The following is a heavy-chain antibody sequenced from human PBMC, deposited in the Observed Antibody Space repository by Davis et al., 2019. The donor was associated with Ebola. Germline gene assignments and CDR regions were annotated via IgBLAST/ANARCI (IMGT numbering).Heavy chain of an antibody. Sequence: ASVKVSCKASGYTIISTGITWVRQPPGQGPEWIGWISGYNGNTNDAKNFQGRVTMTTDTSTSTAYMELRGLRSDDTAVYYCARAFITHLHDYYYGMDVWGKVTTVTVSS. D-gene: IGHD3-10*01. CDR2: ISGYNGNT. CDR3: ARAFITHLHDYYYGMDV. V-gene: IGHV1-18*01. J-gene: IGHJ6*04. CDR1: GYTIISTG.